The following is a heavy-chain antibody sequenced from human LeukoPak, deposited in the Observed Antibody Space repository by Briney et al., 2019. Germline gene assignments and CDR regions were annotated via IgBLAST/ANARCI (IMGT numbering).Heavy chain of an antibody. CDR1: GGSISSYY. CDR3: ARESGYSGYGGAFDY. D-gene: IGHD5-12*01. V-gene: IGHV4-59*01. J-gene: IGHJ4*02. Sequence: SETLSLTCTVSGGSISSYYWSWIRQPPGKGLEWIGYIYYSGSTNYNPSLKSRVTISVDTSKNQFSLKLSSVTAADTAVYYCARESGYSGYGGAFDYWGQGTLVTVSS. CDR2: IYYSGST.